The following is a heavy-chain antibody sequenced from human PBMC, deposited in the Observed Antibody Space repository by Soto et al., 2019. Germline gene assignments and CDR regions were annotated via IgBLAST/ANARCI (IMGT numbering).Heavy chain of an antibody. V-gene: IGHV4-4*02. D-gene: IGHD3-10*01. CDR2: IYHSGST. J-gene: IGHJ4*02. Sequence: PSETLSLTCAVSAGSISSSSWWSWVRQPPGKGLEWIGEIYHSGSTTYSPSLKSPVTISVDKSKNQFSLKLSSVTAADTAAYYCARRGDGSGSLDYWGRGTLVTVSS. CDR3: ARRGDGSGSLDY. CDR1: AGSISSSSW.